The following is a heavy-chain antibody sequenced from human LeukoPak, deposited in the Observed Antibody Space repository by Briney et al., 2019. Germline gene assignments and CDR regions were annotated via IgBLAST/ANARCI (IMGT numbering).Heavy chain of an antibody. CDR3: AINYGGDSGSFFWY. Sequence: SETVSLTCTVSSGSLSSYYWSWVRQPPGKGLEYIGYINYSGKNNYSPSLKTRVTISVDPFKNKFSLNVRSDTAADTAVYDCAINYGGDSGSFFWYWGQGSLVTVSS. CDR2: INYSGKN. J-gene: IGHJ4*02. V-gene: IGHV4-59*08. CDR1: SGSLSSYY. D-gene: IGHD2-21*02.